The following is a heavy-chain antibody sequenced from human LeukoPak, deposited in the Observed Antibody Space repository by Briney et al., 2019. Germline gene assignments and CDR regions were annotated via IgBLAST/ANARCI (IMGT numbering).Heavy chain of an antibody. V-gene: IGHV4-59*01. CDR1: GGSISSYY. J-gene: IGHJ3*02. CDR3: ASWALLGYCSGGSCLLRGAFDI. Sequence: SETLSLTCTVSGGSISSYYWSWIRQPPGKGLEWIGYIYYSGSTNYNPSLKSRVTISVDTSKNQFSLKLSSVTAADTAVYYCASWALLGYCSGGSCLLRGAFDIWGQGTMVTVPS. D-gene: IGHD2-15*01. CDR2: IYYSGST.